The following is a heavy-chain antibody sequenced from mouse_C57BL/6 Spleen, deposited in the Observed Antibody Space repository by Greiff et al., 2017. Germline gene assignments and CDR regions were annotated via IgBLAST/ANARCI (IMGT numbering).Heavy chain of an antibody. CDR1: GFTFSDYG. CDR2: ISNLAYSI. D-gene: IGHD2-12*01. V-gene: IGHV5-15*01. J-gene: IGHJ4*01. CDR3: ARQDYRMAMDY. Sequence: EVKLMESGGGLVQPGGSLKLSCAASGFTFSDYGMAWVRQAPRKGPEWVAFISNLAYSIYYADTVTGRFTISRENAKNTLYLEMSSLRSEDTAMYYCARQDYRMAMDYWGQGTSVTVSS.